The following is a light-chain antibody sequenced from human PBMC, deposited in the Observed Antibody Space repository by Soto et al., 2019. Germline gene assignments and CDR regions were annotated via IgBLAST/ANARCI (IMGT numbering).Light chain of an antibody. CDR2: DVS. V-gene: IGLV2-14*01. CDR3: GSYTSSSTVV. CDR1: SSDVGGYNY. J-gene: IGLJ2*01. Sequence: QSVLTQPASVSGSPGQSITISCTGTSSDVGGYNYVSWYQQHPGKAPQLMIYDVSNRPSGVSDRFSGSKSGNTASLTISGLQAEDEADYYCGSYTSSSTVVFGGGTKLTVL.